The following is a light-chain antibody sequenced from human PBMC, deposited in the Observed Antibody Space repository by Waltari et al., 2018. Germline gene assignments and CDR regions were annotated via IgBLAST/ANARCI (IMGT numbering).Light chain of an antibody. V-gene: IGKV3-11*01. Sequence: CRASQSVSSSLGWYQPRPGQAPRLLIYDASSRATGIPARFSGSGSGTDFTLTISSLEPEDFAVYYCQQRSKWPITFGQGTRLEIK. CDR2: DAS. CDR3: QQRSKWPIT. J-gene: IGKJ5*01. CDR1: QSVSSS.